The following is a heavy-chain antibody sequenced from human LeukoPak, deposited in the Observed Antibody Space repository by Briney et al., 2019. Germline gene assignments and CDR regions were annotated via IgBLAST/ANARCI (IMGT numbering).Heavy chain of an antibody. V-gene: IGHV3-21*01. J-gene: IGHJ4*02. CDR3: ARDLAWGGY. Sequence: MSGGSLRLSCVASGFTFSIYTMSWVRQAPGKGLEWVSSITSSSSSMYSADSVKGRLTISRDNAKNSLYLQMNSLRAEDTAVYYCARDLAWGGYWGQGTLVTVSS. D-gene: IGHD7-27*01. CDR2: ITSSSSSM. CDR1: GFTFSIYT.